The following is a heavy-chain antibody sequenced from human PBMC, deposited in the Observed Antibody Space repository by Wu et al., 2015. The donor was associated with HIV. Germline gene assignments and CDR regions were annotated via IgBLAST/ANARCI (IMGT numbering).Heavy chain of an antibody. CDR2: MNPDSGNT. J-gene: IGHJ4*02. CDR1: VYPFTGFH. D-gene: IGHD2-8*01. CDR3: IMELGSMKKFDY. V-gene: IGHV1-2*02. Sequence: QVQLVQSGTEVRNPGASVKVSCKASVYPFTGFHIHWVRQAPGQGLEWMGWMNPDSGNTGNIQRFQGRVSMTRDTAISTAYMDLNYLRSDDTAMYYCIMELGSMKKFDYWGQGRWSPSPQ.